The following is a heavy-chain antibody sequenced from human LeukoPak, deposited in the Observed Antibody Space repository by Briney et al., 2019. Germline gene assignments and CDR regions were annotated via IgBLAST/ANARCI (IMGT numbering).Heavy chain of an antibody. J-gene: IGHJ4*02. D-gene: IGHD6-13*01. CDR1: GGSISSYY. V-gene: IGHV4-4*09. CDR3: ASGDSSHPWNY. Sequence: ASETLSLTCTVSGGSISSYYWSWIRQPPEKGLEWIGYIYTSGSTNYNPSLKSRVTISVDTSKNQFSLKLSSVTAADTAVYYCASGDSSHPWNYWGQGTLVTVSS. CDR2: IYTSGST.